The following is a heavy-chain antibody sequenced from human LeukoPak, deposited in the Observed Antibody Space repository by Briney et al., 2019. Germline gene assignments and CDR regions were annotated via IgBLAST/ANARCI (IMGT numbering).Heavy chain of an antibody. Sequence: GGSLRLSCAASGFTFSSYAMHWVRQAPGKGLEWVAFIRYDGSNKYYADSVKGRFTISRDNSKNTLYLQMNSLRAEDTAVYYCAKDRISGLRALDVWGKGTTVTISS. CDR2: IRYDGSNK. D-gene: IGHD1-14*01. J-gene: IGHJ6*04. CDR3: AKDRISGLRALDV. CDR1: GFTFSSYA. V-gene: IGHV3-30*02.